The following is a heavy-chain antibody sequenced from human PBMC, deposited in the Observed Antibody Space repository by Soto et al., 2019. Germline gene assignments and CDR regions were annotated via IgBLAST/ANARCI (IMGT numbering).Heavy chain of an antibody. CDR1: GYTFTSYG. CDR3: ARGIMFGVVSNTRKDFDY. Sequence: ASVKVSCKASGYTFTSYGISWVRQAPGQGLEWMGWISAYNGNTNYAQKLQGRVTMTTDTSTSTAYMELRSLRSDDTAVYYCARGIMFGVVSNTRKDFDYWGHGTMVTVSS. J-gene: IGHJ4*01. V-gene: IGHV1-18*01. CDR2: ISAYNGNT. D-gene: IGHD3-3*01.